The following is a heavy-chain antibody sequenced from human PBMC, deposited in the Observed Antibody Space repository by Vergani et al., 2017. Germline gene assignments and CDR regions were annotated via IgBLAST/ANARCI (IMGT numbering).Heavy chain of an antibody. V-gene: IGHV1-69*04. D-gene: IGHD6-6*01. CDR1: GGTFSSYA. CDR3: AREPRPNEHHFLAARQGVGWYFDL. J-gene: IGHJ2*01. Sequence: QVQLVQSGAEVKKPGASVKVSCKASGGTFSSYAISWVRQAPGQGLEWMGRIIPILGIANYAQKFQGRVTITADKSTSTACMELSSLRSEDTAVYYCAREPRPNEHHFLAARQGVGWYFDLWGRGTLVTVSS. CDR2: IIPILGIA.